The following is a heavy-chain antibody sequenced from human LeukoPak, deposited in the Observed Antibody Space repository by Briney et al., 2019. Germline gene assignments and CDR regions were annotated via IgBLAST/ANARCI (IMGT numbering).Heavy chain of an antibody. V-gene: IGHV4-39*01. Sequence: SETLSLTCTVSGGSISSSSYYWRWIRQPPGKGLEWIGSIFYSGSTYYNPSLKSRVTISVDTSKNQFSLKLSSVTAADTAVYYCARIQASYYDFWSSYYENYMDVWGKGTTVTVSS. CDR2: IFYSGST. CDR3: ARIQASYYDFWSSYYENYMDV. D-gene: IGHD3-3*01. J-gene: IGHJ6*03. CDR1: GGSISSSSYY.